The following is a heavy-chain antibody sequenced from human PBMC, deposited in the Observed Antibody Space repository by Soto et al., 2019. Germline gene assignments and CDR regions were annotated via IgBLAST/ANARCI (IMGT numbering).Heavy chain of an antibody. Sequence: QVQLQQWGAGLVKPSETLSLSCAVYGQSFSGHSWAWIRQPPGKGLEWIGEINESGSTYYNPSLKRRVTISTDTSKNQGALKRTSVSAADTAAYFCARGSGIVALPGELEDVNYDYWGQGTLVNVSS. CDR1: GQSFSGHS. D-gene: IGHD1-1*01. V-gene: IGHV4-34*01. CDR3: ARGSGIVALPGELEDVNYDY. J-gene: IGHJ4*02. CDR2: INESGST.